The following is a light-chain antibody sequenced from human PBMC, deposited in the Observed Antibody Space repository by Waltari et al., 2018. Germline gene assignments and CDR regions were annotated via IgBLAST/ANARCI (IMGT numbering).Light chain of an antibody. CDR1: SSDVGGYNY. CDR2: EVS. Sequence: QSALTQPASVSGSPAQSITISCTGTSSDVGGYNYVSWYQQHPGKAPKLMIYEVSNRPSGVSKRFSGSKPGNTAALTISGLQAEDEADYYCSSYTSSSTLVFGGGTKLTVL. J-gene: IGLJ3*02. V-gene: IGLV2-14*01. CDR3: SSYTSSSTLV.